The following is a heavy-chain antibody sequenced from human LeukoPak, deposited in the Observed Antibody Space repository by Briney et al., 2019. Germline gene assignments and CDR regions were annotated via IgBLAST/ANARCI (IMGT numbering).Heavy chain of an antibody. Sequence: PGGSLRLSCAASGFTFSSYAMSWVRQAPGKGLEWVSVISGSGGSTYYADSVKGRFTISRDNSKNTLYLQMNSLRAEDTAVYYCAKGAVSLRFLEWLPTDYYYGMDVWGQGTTVTVSS. J-gene: IGHJ6*02. V-gene: IGHV3-23*01. CDR1: GFTFSSYA. D-gene: IGHD3-3*01. CDR2: ISGSGGST. CDR3: AKGAVSLRFLEWLPTDYYYGMDV.